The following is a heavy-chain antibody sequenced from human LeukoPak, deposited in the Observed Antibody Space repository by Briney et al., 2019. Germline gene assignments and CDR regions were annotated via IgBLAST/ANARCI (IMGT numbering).Heavy chain of an antibody. V-gene: IGHV3-30*02. D-gene: IGHD3-3*01. J-gene: IGHJ4*02. CDR3: VKDQGECPGSRCYLRFLEY. CDR2: VRYDQSAT. CDR1: GFNLSIYG. Sequence: PGGSLRLSCAASGFNLSIYGMHWVRQAPGKGLEWVTFVRYDQSATVYADSVQGRFAISRDNSKNTVYLQMNSLRVEDTALYFCVKDQGECPGSRCYLRFLEYWGQGTLVIVSS.